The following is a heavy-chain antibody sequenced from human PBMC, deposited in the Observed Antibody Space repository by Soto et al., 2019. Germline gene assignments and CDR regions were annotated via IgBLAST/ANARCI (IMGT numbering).Heavy chain of an antibody. Sequence: EVQLLESGGGLVQPGGSLRLSCAASGFTFNNYAMTWVRQAPGKGLEWVSTIVGGGGSAYYADSVKGRFTISRDNSKNTMYLQMNTLRADDTAVYYCAKGSLLAARLSWVAPWGHGTLVTVSS. CDR2: IVGGGGSA. D-gene: IGHD6-6*01. CDR3: AKGSLLAARLSWVAP. CDR1: GFTFNNYA. V-gene: IGHV3-23*01. J-gene: IGHJ5*02.